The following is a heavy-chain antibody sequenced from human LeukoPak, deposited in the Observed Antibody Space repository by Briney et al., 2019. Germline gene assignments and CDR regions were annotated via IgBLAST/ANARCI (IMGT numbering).Heavy chain of an antibody. CDR3: ARRPQYYYGSGSYTHAFDI. D-gene: IGHD3-10*01. CDR2: VYYSGST. V-gene: IGHV4-59*12. J-gene: IGHJ3*02. CDR1: GGSITNYY. Sequence: KPSETLSLTCTVSGGSITNYYWSWIRQPPGKGLEWIGDVYYSGSTNYNPSLKSRVTISVDTSNNEFSLKLNSVTAADTAVYYCARRPQYYYGSGSYTHAFDIWGQGTMVTVSS.